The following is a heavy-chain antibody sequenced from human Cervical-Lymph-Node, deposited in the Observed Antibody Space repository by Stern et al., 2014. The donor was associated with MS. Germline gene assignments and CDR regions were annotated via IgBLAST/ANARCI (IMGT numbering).Heavy chain of an antibody. D-gene: IGHD2/OR15-2a*01. CDR1: GDTVSSNSAT. CDR2: TFYRSRWFS. V-gene: IGHV6-1*01. Sequence: QVQLQQSGPGLVKPSQTLALTCAIYGDTVSSNSATWTWIRQSPSRGLEWLGRTFYRSRWFSDFALSVKSRITINPDTSKNHFSLQLMSVTPEDTAVYYWARGFYHLDVWGQGTTVTVSS. CDR3: ARGFYHLDV. J-gene: IGHJ6*02.